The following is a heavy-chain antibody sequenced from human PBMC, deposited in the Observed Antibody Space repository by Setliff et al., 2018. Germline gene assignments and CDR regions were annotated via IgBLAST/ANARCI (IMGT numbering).Heavy chain of an antibody. Sequence: ASVKVSCKVSGYSLKDSAMHWVRQVPGKGLEWMGGFAPEVGEIIYAQRFQGRVTMTADTSTDTAYMQVSGLRSEDTAVYFCARRVSYDSSGYPLGYWGQGTLVTVSS. V-gene: IGHV1-24*01. D-gene: IGHD3-22*01. CDR2: FAPEVGEI. CDR3: ARRVSYDSSGYPLGY. CDR1: GYSLKDSA. J-gene: IGHJ4*02.